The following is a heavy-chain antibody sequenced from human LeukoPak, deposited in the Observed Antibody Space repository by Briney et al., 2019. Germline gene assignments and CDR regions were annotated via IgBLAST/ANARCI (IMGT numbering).Heavy chain of an antibody. J-gene: IGHJ4*02. CDR3: AKDTLLLLY. Sequence: GGSLRLSCAASGFTFSGYSMVWVRQAPGKGLEWVSSISSSSTYIFYADSVKGRFTFSRDNVKNSLYLQMNSLRAEDTALYYCAKDTLLLLYWGQGTLVTVSS. CDR1: GFTFSGYS. D-gene: IGHD3-22*01. CDR2: ISSSSTYI. V-gene: IGHV3-21*04.